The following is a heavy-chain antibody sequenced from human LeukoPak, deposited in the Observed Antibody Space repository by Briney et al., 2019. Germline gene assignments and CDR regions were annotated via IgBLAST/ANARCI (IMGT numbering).Heavy chain of an antibody. CDR3: ARDSAGNPLIPDAFDI. CDR2: ISSSSSYI. V-gene: IGHV3-21*01. D-gene: IGHD1-14*01. J-gene: IGHJ3*02. Sequence: GGSLRLSCAASGFTFSSYSMNWVRQAPGKGLEWVSSISSSSSYIYYADSVKGRFTISRDNAKNSLYLQMNSLRAEDTAVYYCARDSAGNPLIPDAFDIWGQGTMVTVSS. CDR1: GFTFSSYS.